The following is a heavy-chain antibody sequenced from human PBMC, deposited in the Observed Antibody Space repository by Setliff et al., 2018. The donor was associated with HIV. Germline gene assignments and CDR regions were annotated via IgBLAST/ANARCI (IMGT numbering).Heavy chain of an antibody. J-gene: IGHJ3*02. D-gene: IGHD3-3*01. CDR3: ARESRNDFWSGYYRTFDI. CDR1: GGSISSGGYY. CDR2: IYYSGST. V-gene: IGHV4-31*03. Sequence: SETLSLTCTVSGGSISSGGYYWGWIRQHPGKGLEWIGYIYYSGSTYYNPSLKSRVTISVDTSKNKFSLKLSSVTAADTAMYFCARESRNDFWSGYYRTFDIWGQGTMVTVSS.